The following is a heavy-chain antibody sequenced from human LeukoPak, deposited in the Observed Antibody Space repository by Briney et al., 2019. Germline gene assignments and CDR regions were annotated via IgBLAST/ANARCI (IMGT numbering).Heavy chain of an antibody. Sequence: ASVKVSCKVSGYTLTELSMHWVRQAPGKGLEWMGGFDPEDGGTIYAQKFQGRVTMTEDTSTDTAYMELSSLRSEDTAVYYCATAGPSHVVVAATHPYYFDYWGQGTLVTVSS. CDR3: ATAGPSHVVVAATHPYYFDY. CDR1: GYTLTELS. V-gene: IGHV1-24*01. D-gene: IGHD2-15*01. CDR2: FDPEDGGT. J-gene: IGHJ4*02.